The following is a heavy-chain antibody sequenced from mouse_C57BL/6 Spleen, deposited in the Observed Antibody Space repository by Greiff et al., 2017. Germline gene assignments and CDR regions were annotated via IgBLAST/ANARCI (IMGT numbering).Heavy chain of an antibody. CDR1: GYSITSGYY. D-gene: IGHD3-1*01. J-gene: IGHJ3*01. Sequence: EVKLEESGPGLVKPSQSLSLTCSVTGYSITSGYYWNWIRQFPGNKLEWMGYISYDGSNNYNPSLKNRISITRDTSKNQFFLKLNSVTTEDTATYYCARDLGSAGAYWGQGTLVTVSA. V-gene: IGHV3-6*01. CDR2: ISYDGSN. CDR3: ARDLGSAGAY.